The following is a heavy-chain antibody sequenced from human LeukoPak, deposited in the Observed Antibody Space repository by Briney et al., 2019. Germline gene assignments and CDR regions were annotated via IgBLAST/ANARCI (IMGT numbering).Heavy chain of an antibody. J-gene: IGHJ4*02. V-gene: IGHV4-59*01. CDR2: IFYSGST. Sequence: PSENLSLTCAVSGGSISRYYWNWIRQPPGKGLEWIGYIFYSGSTNYNPSLKSRVTISVDTSKNQFSLKLSSVTAADTAVYYCAREGSSGSFPDWGQGTLVTVSS. D-gene: IGHD3-10*01. CDR1: GGSISRYY. CDR3: AREGSSGSFPD.